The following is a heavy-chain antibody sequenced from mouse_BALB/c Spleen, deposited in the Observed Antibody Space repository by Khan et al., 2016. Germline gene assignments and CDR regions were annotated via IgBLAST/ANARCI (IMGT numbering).Heavy chain of an antibody. CDR1: GFDFRRYW. D-gene: IGHD1-1*01. CDR2: INPDSSTI. CDR3: TRRYYYGCSDY. V-gene: IGHV4-1*02. J-gene: IGHJ2*01. Sequence: EVQLQESGGGLVQPGGSLKLSCAASGFDFRRYWMSWVRQAPGRGLEWIGEINPDSSTINYTPSLKDKFIISRDNAKNTLYLQMSKVRSADTALDYCTRRYYYGCSDYWGHGTTLTVST.